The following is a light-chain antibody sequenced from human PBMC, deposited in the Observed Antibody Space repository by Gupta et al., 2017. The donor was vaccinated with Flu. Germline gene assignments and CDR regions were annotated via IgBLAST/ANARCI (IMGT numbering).Light chain of an antibody. J-gene: IGKJ4*01. CDR3: QQCNDWPLLT. V-gene: IGKV3-15*01. Sequence: EIVMTQSPATLSVSPGDGATLSCRASQSVSSNVAWYQQKPGQAPRLLIYDASTRATGIPARFSGSGSGTEFTLTISSLQSEDFAVYYCQQCNDWPLLTFGGGTKVEI. CDR1: QSVSSN. CDR2: DAS.